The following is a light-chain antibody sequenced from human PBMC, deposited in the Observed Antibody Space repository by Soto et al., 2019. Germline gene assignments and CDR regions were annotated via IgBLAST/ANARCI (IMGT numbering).Light chain of an antibody. CDR2: SAS. Sequence: AIQMTQSPSSLSASVGDRVTITCRASQGISTDLGWFQQKPGKAPNLLIYSASSLQSGVPSRFSGSGSGTDFTLTISSLQPEDFATYYCLQDYNYPWTFGQGTKVDIK. CDR1: QGISTD. J-gene: IGKJ1*01. CDR3: LQDYNYPWT. V-gene: IGKV1-6*01.